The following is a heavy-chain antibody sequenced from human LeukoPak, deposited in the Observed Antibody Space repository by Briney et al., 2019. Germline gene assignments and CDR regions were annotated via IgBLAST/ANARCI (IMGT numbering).Heavy chain of an antibody. CDR3: ARVFPPRDYDILTGYPHSDY. CDR1: GYTFTGYY. V-gene: IGHV1-2*02. J-gene: IGHJ4*02. CDR2: INPNSGGT. D-gene: IGHD3-9*01. Sequence: ASVKVSCKASGYTFTGYYMRWVRQAPGQGLEWMGWINPNSGGTNYAQKFQGRVTMTRDTSISTAYMELSRLRSDDTAVYYCARVFPPRDYDILTGYPHSDYWGQGTLVTVSS.